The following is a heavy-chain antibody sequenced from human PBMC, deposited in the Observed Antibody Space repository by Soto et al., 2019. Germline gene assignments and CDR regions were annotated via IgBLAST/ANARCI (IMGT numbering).Heavy chain of an antibody. J-gene: IGHJ4*02. V-gene: IGHV3-53*01. CDR2: IYSGGGI. Sequence: EVQLVESGGGLIQPGGSLRLSCAASGFTVSSNHMTWVRQAPGKGLEWVSLIYSGGGIYYADSVEGRFTISRDSSKNTVYLQMNSLRVEDTAVYYCARDAFGRGDYWGQGTLVTVS. CDR1: GFTVSSNH. D-gene: IGHD3-10*01. CDR3: ARDAFGRGDY.